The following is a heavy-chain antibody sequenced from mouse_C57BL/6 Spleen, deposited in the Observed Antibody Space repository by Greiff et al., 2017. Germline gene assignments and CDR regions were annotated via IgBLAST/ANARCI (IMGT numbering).Heavy chain of an antibody. Sequence: VMLVESGPGLVQPSQSLSITCTVSGFSLTSYGVPWVRQSPGKGLEWLGVIWSGGSTDYNAAFISRLSISKDNSKSQVFFNMNSLQADDTAIYYCARKMVTTFYYAMDYWGQGTSVTVSS. CDR1: GFSLTSYG. D-gene: IGHD2-2*01. J-gene: IGHJ4*01. CDR3: ARKMVTTFYYAMDY. V-gene: IGHV2-2*01. CDR2: IWSGGST.